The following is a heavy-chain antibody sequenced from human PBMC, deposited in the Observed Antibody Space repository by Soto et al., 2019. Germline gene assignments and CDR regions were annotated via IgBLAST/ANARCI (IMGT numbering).Heavy chain of an antibody. CDR2: ISHSGGST. D-gene: IGHD3-10*01. Sequence: PGGSLRLSCAASGFMFSSYYMNWVRQAPGKGLEWVSGISHSGGSTDHADSVRGRFTISRDNSKNTLYLQMNTLRAEDTAVYYWAIEIATGREWFDPWGQGTLVTVSS. J-gene: IGHJ5*02. V-gene: IGHV3-23*01. CDR3: AIEIATGREWFDP. CDR1: GFMFSSYY.